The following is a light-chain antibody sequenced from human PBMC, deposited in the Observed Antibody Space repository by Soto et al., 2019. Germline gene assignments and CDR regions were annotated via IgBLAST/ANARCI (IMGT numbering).Light chain of an antibody. CDR2: DAS. CDR3: QQYDYLRT. CDR1: QDISNY. Sequence: DIQMTQSPSSLSASLGDRVTITCQASQDISNYLNWYQQKPGKAPKLLIYDASNLETGVPSRFSGSRSGTDFTFTISSLQPEDIATYYRQQYDYLRTFGGGTKVEIK. V-gene: IGKV1-33*01. J-gene: IGKJ4*01.